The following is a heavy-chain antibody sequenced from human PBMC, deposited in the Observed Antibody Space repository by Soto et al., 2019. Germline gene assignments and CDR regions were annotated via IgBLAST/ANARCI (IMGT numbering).Heavy chain of an antibody. J-gene: IGHJ2*01. V-gene: IGHV3-30*03. CDR3: AREAAHGRWYLDL. CDR2: IGDDGSAK. CDR1: GFSFGAYG. D-gene: IGHD6-25*01. Sequence: QVQLVESGGAVVQPGRSLRLSCAASGFSFGAYGMHWVRQAPGTGLEWVAVIGDDGSAKVYTDSVKGRFTLSRDNSMNTLHMQMDSLREEDTAVYYCAREAAHGRWYLDLLGRGTLVTVSS.